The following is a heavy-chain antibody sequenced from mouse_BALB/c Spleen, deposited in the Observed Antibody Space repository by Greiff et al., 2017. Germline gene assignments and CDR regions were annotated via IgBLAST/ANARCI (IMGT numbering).Heavy chain of an antibody. V-gene: IGHV5-6-5*01. CDR1: GFTFSSYA. D-gene: IGHD1-1*01. J-gene: IGHJ3*01. Sequence: DVMLVESGGGLVKPGGSLKLSCAASGFTFSSYAMSWVRQTPEKRLEWVASISSGGSTYYPDSVKGRFTISRDNARNILYLQMSSLRSEDTAMYYCARRQLLRSFAYWGQGTLVTVSA. CDR3: ARRQLLRSFAY. CDR2: ISSGGST.